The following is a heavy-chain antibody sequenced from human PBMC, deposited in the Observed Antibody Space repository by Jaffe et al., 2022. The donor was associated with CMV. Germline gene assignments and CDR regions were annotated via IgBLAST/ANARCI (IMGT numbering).Heavy chain of an antibody. CDR3: ARATYSGGRRFDY. J-gene: IGHJ4*02. CDR1: EFAFSSYE. D-gene: IGHD5-12*01. Sequence: EDHLVESGGGFVQPGGSLRVSCAASEFAFSSYEMNWVRQAPGKGLEWVSHISTGGGTKFYADSVKGRFAISRDNAQNSLLLQMNNLRAEDTAVYYCARATYSGGRRFDYWGRGILVTVSS. CDR2: ISTGGGTK. V-gene: IGHV3-48*03.